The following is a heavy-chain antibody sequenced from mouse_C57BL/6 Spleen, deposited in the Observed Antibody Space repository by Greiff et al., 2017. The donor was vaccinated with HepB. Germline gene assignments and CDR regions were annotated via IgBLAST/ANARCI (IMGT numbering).Heavy chain of an antibody. J-gene: IGHJ3*01. CDR3: ERYDVYDRAY. CDR2: IRNKANGYTT. Sequence: EVKLVESGGGLVQPGGSLSLSCAASGFTFTDYYMSWVRQPPGKALEWLGFIRNKANGYTTEYSASVKGRFTISRYTSQSILYLHMNALRAEDSATDYCERYDVYDRAYWGQGTLVTVSA. V-gene: IGHV7-3*01. D-gene: IGHD2-12*01. CDR1: GFTFTDYY.